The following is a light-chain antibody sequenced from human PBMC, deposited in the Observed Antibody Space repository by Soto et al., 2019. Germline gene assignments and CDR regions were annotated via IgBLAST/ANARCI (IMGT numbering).Light chain of an antibody. CDR2: DAS. V-gene: IGKV1-33*01. CDR1: QTISSW. J-gene: IGKJ4*01. Sequence: IQIKQSASTLSGSVGDRVTITCRASQTISSWLAWYQQKPGKAPKLLIYDASNLETGVPSRFSGSGSGTDFTFTISSLQPEDIATYYCQQYDNLPLTFGGGTKVDIK. CDR3: QQYDNLPLT.